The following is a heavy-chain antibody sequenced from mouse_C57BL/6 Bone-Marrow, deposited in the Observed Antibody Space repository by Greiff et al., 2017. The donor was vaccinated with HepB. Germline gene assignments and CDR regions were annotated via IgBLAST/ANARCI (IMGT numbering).Heavy chain of an antibody. CDR2: INYDGSST. CDR3: ARDLGPWYFDV. Sequence: VESEGGLVQPGSSMKLSCTASGFTFSDYYMAWVRQVPEKGLEWVANINYDGSSTYYLDSLKSRFIISRDNAKNILYLQMSSLKSEDTATYYCARDLGPWYFDVWGTGTTVTVSS. D-gene: IGHD4-1*01. J-gene: IGHJ1*03. V-gene: IGHV5-16*01. CDR1: GFTFSDYY.